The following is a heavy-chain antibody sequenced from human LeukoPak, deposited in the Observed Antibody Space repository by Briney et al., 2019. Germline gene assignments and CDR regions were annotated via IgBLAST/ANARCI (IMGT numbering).Heavy chain of an antibody. Sequence: SETLSLTCTVSGGSISSYYWSWIRQPPGKGLEWIGYIYYSGSTNYNPSLKSRVTISVDTSKNQFFLKLSSVTAADTAVYYCARAKSTANAGAYYYYGMDVWGQGTTVTVSS. D-gene: IGHD7-27*01. J-gene: IGHJ6*02. CDR3: ARAKSTANAGAYYYYGMDV. V-gene: IGHV4-59*01. CDR1: GGSISSYY. CDR2: IYYSGST.